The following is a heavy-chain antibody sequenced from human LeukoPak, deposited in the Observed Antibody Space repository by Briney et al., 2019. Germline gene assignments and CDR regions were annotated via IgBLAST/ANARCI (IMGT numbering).Heavy chain of an antibody. Sequence: SETLSLTCAVYGGSFSGYYWSWIRQPPGKGVEWIGEINHSGSTNYNPSLKSRVTISVDTSKNQFSLKLSSVTAADTAVYYCARGAVMITFGGVNYFDYWGQGTLVTVSS. D-gene: IGHD3-16*01. CDR2: INHSGST. V-gene: IGHV4-34*01. CDR1: GGSFSGYY. CDR3: ARGAVMITFGGVNYFDY. J-gene: IGHJ4*02.